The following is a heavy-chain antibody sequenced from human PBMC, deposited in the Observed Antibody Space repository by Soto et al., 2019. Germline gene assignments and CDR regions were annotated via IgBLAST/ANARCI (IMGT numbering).Heavy chain of an antibody. CDR3: ARLRTYDSSSYPLFVPYFDY. CDR2: IYYSGST. J-gene: IGHJ4*02. D-gene: IGHD3-22*01. CDR1: GGSISSSSYY. Sequence: SETLSLTCTVSGGSISSSSYYWGWIRQPPGKGLEWIGSIYYSGSTYYNPSLKSRVTISVDTSKNQFSLKLSSVTAADTAVYYCARLRTYDSSSYPLFVPYFDYWGQGALVTVSS. V-gene: IGHV4-39*01.